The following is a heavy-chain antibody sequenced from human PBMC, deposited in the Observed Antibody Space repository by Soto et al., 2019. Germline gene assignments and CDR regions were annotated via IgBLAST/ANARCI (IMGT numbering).Heavy chain of an antibody. J-gene: IGHJ6*01. D-gene: IGHD2-21*02. Sequence: ASVKVSCKVSGYTLTEFSMHWVRQAPGKGLEWMGGFDPEDGETFYAQKFQGRVTMTEDTPTDTAYMELSSLRSEDTAVYYCAPSQNGDVSGWSDYYYGLDGWGQGTTGT. CDR2: FDPEDGET. CDR1: GYTLTEFS. CDR3: APSQNGDVSGWSDYYYGLDG. V-gene: IGHV1-24*01.